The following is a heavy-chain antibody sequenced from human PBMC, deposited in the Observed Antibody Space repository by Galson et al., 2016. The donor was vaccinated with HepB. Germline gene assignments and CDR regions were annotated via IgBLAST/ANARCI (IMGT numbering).Heavy chain of an antibody. CDR3: ARRLDSSGEPCFDY. J-gene: IGHJ4*02. CDR1: GQSLQDSKVG. V-gene: IGHV2-5*02. D-gene: IGHD1-26*01. CDR2: IYWDDDR. Sequence: PALVKPTQTLTLTCTVSGQSLQDSKVGVGWIRQPPGKAPEWLGIIYWDDDRRYSPSLKNRISIAQEMSKNEVVLTLANVEPGDTGTYYCARRLDSSGEPCFDYWGQGILVTVAS.